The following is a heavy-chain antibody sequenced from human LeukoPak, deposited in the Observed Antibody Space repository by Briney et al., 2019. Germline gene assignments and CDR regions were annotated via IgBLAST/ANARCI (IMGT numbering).Heavy chain of an antibody. CDR1: GYTFTSYY. J-gene: IGHJ4*02. Sequence: GASVKVSCKASGYTFTSYYMHWVRQAPGHGLEWMGMINPNGGSTNYAQKFQGRVTMSRDTSTNTVYMELSNLGSEDNAGEYCGRNNGERRLQDGFYFDDWGQGTLVTVAT. V-gene: IGHV1-46*01. D-gene: IGHD5-24*01. CDR2: INPNGGST. CDR3: GRNNGERRLQDGFYFDD.